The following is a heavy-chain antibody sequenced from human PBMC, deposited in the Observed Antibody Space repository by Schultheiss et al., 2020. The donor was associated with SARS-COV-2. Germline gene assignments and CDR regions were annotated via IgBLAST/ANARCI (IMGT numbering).Heavy chain of an antibody. CDR2: ISYDGSNK. CDR1: GFTFSSYG. D-gene: IGHD6-13*01. CDR3: AREATFIAEYYYYYYGMDV. J-gene: IGHJ6*02. V-gene: IGHV3-30*03. Sequence: GESLKISCAASGFTFSSYGMHWVRQAPGKGLEWVAVISYDGSNKYYADSVKGRFTISRDNSKNTLYLQMNSLRDEDTAVYYCAREATFIAEYYYYYYGMDVWGQGTTVTVSS.